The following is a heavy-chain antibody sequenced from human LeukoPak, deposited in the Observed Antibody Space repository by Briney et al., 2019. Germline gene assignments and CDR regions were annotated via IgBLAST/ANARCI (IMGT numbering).Heavy chain of an antibody. CDR3: ARDRRTTGTWYFDY. Sequence: TGGSLRLSCAASGFKFDDYGMSWIRQAPGKGLEWVSYISSSGSTIYYPDSVKGRFTISRDNAKNSLYLQMNSLRAEDTAVYYCARDRRTTGTWYFDYWGQGTLVTVSS. J-gene: IGHJ4*02. V-gene: IGHV3-11*01. CDR2: ISSSGSTI. D-gene: IGHD1-1*01. CDR1: GFKFDDYG.